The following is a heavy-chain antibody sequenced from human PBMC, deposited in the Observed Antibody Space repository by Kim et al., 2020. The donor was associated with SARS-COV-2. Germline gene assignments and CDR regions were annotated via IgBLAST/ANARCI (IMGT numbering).Heavy chain of an antibody. CDR2: IYYSGST. CDR3: AREVLTGSWQLRTC. V-gene: IGHV4-39*07. CDR1: GGSISSSSYY. Sequence: SETLSLTCTVSGGSISSSSYYWGWIRQPPGKGLEWIGSIYYSGSTYYNPSLKSRVTISVDTSKNQFSLKLSSVTAADTAVYYCAREVLTGSWQLRTCWGQGTLVTVSS. D-gene: IGHD1-26*01. J-gene: IGHJ4*02.